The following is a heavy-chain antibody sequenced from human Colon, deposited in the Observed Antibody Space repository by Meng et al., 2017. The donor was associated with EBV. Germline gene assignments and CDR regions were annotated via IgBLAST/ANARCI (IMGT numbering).Heavy chain of an antibody. CDR1: CGPVSSGGYY. CDR2: IYYSGST. CDR3: ARVSSGWDYFDY. V-gene: IGHV4-31*03. Sequence: AQLQEAGAGLVTPSKTLSPTCSVSCGPVSSGGYYWSWIRQPPGKGLECFVHIYYSGSTFYNPSLKRRVIISIDTSKNQFSLNLRSVTAADTAVYYCARVSSGWDYFDYWGQGTLVTVSS. D-gene: IGHD6-19*01. J-gene: IGHJ4*02.